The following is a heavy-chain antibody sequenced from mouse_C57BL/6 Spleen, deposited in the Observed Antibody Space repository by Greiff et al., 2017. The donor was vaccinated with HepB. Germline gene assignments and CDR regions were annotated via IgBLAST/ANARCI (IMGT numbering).Heavy chain of an antibody. V-gene: IGHV5-9*01. CDR3: ASEGYYAMDY. Sequence: EVQVVESGGGLVKPGGSLKLSCAASGFTFSSYTMSWVRQTPEKRLEWVATISGGGGNTYYPDSVKGRFTISRDNAKNTLYLQMSSLRSEDTALYYCASEGYYAMDYWGQGTSVTVSS. CDR1: GFTFSSYT. J-gene: IGHJ4*01. CDR2: ISGGGGNT.